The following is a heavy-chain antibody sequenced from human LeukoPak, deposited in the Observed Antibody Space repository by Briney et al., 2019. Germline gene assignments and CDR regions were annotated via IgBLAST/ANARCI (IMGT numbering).Heavy chain of an antibody. CDR3: ARDGSGWPYYYYGMDV. D-gene: IGHD6-19*01. CDR2: ISSSGSTI. V-gene: IGHV3-48*03. J-gene: IGHJ6*02. Sequence: GGSLRLSCAASGFTFSSYEMNWVRKAPGKGLEWVSYISSSGSTIYYADSVKGRFTISRDNAKNSLYLQMNSLRAEDTAVYYCARDGSGWPYYYYGMDVWGQGTTVTVSS. CDR1: GFTFSSYE.